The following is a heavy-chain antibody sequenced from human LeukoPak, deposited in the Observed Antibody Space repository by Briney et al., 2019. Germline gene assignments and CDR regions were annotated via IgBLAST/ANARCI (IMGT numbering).Heavy chain of an antibody. J-gene: IGHJ6*02. CDR2: INHSGST. Sequence: SETLSLTCAVYGGSFSGYYWSWIRQPPGKGLEWIGEINHSGSTNYNPSLKSRVTISVDTSKNQFSLKLSSETAADTAVYYCARAGDIVVVPAAIRRATPYYYYGMDVWGQGTTVTVSS. CDR3: ARAGDIVVVPAAIRRATPYYYYGMDV. D-gene: IGHD2-2*01. CDR1: GGSFSGYY. V-gene: IGHV4-34*01.